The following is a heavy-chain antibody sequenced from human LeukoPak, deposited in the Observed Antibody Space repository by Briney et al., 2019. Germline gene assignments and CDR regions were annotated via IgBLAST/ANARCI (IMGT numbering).Heavy chain of an antibody. J-gene: IGHJ5*02. Sequence: PSETLSLTCTVSGGSISSSSYYWGWIRQPPGKGLEWIGSIYYSGSTYYNPSLKSRVTISVDTSKNQFSLKLSSVTAADTAVYYCARRRLTAVAFFDPWGQGTLVTVSS. CDR3: ARRRLTAVAFFDP. CDR2: IYYSGST. D-gene: IGHD6-19*01. V-gene: IGHV4-39*01. CDR1: GGSISSSSYY.